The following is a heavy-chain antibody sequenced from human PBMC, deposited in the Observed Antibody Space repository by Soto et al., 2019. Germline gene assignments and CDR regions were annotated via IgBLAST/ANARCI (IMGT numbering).Heavy chain of an antibody. Sequence: EVQLVESGGGLVQPGGSLRLSCVVSGFTFSRSWMSWVRQAPGKGLEWVANINQDESEKYYVDSVKGRFTVSRDNAKNSLYLQLNSLRAEDTAVYYCSKIGYYGMDVWGQGTTVTVSS. J-gene: IGHJ6*02. CDR1: GFTFSRSW. V-gene: IGHV3-7*01. CDR3: SKIGYYGMDV. CDR2: INQDESEK.